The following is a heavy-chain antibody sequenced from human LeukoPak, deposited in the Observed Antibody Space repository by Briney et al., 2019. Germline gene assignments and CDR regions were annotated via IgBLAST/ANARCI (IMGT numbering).Heavy chain of an antibody. CDR1: GFTFRSYG. J-gene: IGHJ6*02. V-gene: IGHV3-30*18. Sequence: GGSLRLSCAASGFTFRSYGMHWVRQAPGKGLEWVAFISYDGSTNHYADSVKGRFTISRDNSKNTLFLQMTSLRPEDTAVYYCAKVLVPARPYTLDVWGQGTTVTVSS. CDR3: AKVLVPARPYTLDV. CDR2: ISYDGSTN.